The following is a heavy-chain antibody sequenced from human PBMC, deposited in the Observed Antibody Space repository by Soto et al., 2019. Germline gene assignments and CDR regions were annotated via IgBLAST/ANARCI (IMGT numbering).Heavy chain of an antibody. J-gene: IGHJ6*01. CDR3: SRARGCSSSSCLYYYYDGVGD. Sequence: GASVKVSCKASGYTFTGYYMHWVRQAPGQGLEWMGWINPNSGGTNYAQKFQGRVTMTRDTSISTAYMELSRLRSDDTAVYYCSRARGCSSSSCLYYYYDGVGDWGQGTTVT. D-gene: IGHD2-2*01. CDR1: GYTFTGYY. CDR2: INPNSGGT. V-gene: IGHV1-2*02.